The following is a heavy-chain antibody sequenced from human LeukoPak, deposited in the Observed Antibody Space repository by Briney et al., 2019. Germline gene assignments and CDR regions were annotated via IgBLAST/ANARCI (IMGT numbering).Heavy chain of an antibody. CDR3: ARAYCSGGSCYGFDY. J-gene: IGHJ4*02. D-gene: IGHD2-15*01. V-gene: IGHV1-8*01. CDR2: MNPNSGNR. CDR1: GYTFTSYD. Sequence: ASVKVSCKASGYTFTSYDINWVRQATGQGLEWMGWMNPNSGNRGYAQKFQGRVTMTRNTSISTAYMELSSLRSEDTAVYYCARAYCSGGSCYGFDYWGQGTLVTVSS.